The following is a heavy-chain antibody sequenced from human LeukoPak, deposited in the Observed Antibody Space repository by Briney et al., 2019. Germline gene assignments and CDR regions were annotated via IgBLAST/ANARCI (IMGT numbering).Heavy chain of an antibody. CDR1: GYTFTSYG. J-gene: IGHJ5*02. CDR2: ISAYNGNT. D-gene: IGHD6-13*01. CDR3: ARSHSSSWYFYTGNWFDP. V-gene: IGHV1-18*01. Sequence: ASVKVSCKASGYTFTSYGISWVRQAPGQGLEWMGWISAYNGNTNYAQKLQGRVTMTTDTSTSTVYMELRSLRSDDTAVYYCARSHSSSWYFYTGNWFDPWGQGTLVTVSS.